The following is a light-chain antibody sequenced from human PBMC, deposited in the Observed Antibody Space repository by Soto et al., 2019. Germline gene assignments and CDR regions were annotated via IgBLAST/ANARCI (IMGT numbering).Light chain of an antibody. CDR2: GAS. CDR3: QQYGSSPT. V-gene: IGKV3-20*01. Sequence: IVLTQSPGTLSLSPGDRATLSCRASQSVSSSYLAWYQQKPGQAPRLLIYGASSRATGIPDRFSGSGSGTDFNLTISRLEPEDCAVYYCQQYGSSPTFGQGTKVESK. CDR1: QSVSSSY. J-gene: IGKJ1*01.